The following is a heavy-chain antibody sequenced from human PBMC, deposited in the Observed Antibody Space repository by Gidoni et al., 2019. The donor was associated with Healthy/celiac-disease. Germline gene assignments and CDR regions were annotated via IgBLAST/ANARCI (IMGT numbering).Heavy chain of an antibody. V-gene: IGHV3-30*18. D-gene: IGHD2-21*01. J-gene: IGHJ5*02. CDR3: AKDGTEYCGGDCYVNWFDP. CDR2: ISYDGSNK. Sequence: GLEWVAVISYDGSNKYYADSVKGRFTISRDNSKNTLYLQMNSLRAEDTAVYYCAKDGTEYCGGDCYVNWFDPWGQGTLVTVSS.